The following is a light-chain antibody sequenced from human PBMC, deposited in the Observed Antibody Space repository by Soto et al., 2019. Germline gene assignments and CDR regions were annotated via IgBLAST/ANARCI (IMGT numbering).Light chain of an antibody. V-gene: IGKV1-5*01. Sequence: DIQMTQSPSTLSASLGDTVIITCRASERIDNWLAWYQHKPVTSPKLLLFDASTLVGGVPSRFSGGASGTDYTLTISSLQADDFATDYCQQYHTDWTFGQGTKVDIK. CDR3: QQYHTDWT. CDR1: ERIDNW. J-gene: IGKJ1*01. CDR2: DAS.